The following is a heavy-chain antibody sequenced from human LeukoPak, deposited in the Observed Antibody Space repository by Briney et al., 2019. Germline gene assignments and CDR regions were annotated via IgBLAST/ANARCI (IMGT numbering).Heavy chain of an antibody. Sequence: GGSLRLSCAASGFTFSSYWMSWVRQAPGKGLEWVANIKQDGSEKYYVDSVKGRFTISRDNAKNSLYLQMNSLRAEDTAVYYCAGGIGVDFWSGYTFLDYYYYMDVWGKGTTVTVSS. CDR3: AGGIGVDFWSGYTFLDYYYYMDV. D-gene: IGHD3-3*01. J-gene: IGHJ6*03. CDR1: GFTFSSYW. CDR2: IKQDGSEK. V-gene: IGHV3-7*01.